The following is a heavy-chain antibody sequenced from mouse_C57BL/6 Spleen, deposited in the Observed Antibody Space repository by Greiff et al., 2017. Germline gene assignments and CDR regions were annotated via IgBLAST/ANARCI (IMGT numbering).Heavy chain of an antibody. CDR2: IYPGSGST. Sequence: QVQLQQPGAELVKPGASVKMSCKASGYTFTSYWITWVKQRPGQGLEWIGDIYPGSGSTNSNEKFKSKATLTVNTSSSTAYMQLSSLTSEDAAVYYCEREENQGVFDYWGQGTTLTVAS. V-gene: IGHV1-55*01. CDR3: EREENQGVFDY. J-gene: IGHJ2*01. CDR1: GYTFTSYW.